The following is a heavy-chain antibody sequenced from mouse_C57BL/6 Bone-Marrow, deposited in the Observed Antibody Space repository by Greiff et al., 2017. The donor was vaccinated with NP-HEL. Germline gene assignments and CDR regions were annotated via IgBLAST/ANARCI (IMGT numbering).Heavy chain of an antibody. J-gene: IGHJ3*01. CDR3: AGPLVLGLAY. CDR1: GYSITSGYY. CDR2: ISYDGSN. V-gene: IGHV3-6*01. Sequence: EVKLVESGPGLVKPSQSLSLTCSVTGYSITSGYYWNWIRQFPGNKLEWMGYISYDGSNNYNPSLKNRISITRDTSKNQFFLKLNSVTTEDTATYYCAGPLVLGLAYWGQGTLVTVSA. D-gene: IGHD4-1*01.